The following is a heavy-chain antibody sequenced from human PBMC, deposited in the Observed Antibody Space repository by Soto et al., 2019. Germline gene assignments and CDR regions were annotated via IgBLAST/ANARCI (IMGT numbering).Heavy chain of an antibody. J-gene: IGHJ3*02. CDR1: GFTFDDYA. D-gene: IGHD4-17*01. V-gene: IGHV3-9*01. CDR3: KDIPTVTTWLGTFDI. CDR2: ISWNSDSI. Sequence: EVQLVESGGGLVQPGRSLRLSCAASGFTFDDYAMHWVRQAPGKGLEWVSGISWNSDSIGYADSVKGRFTISRDNAKNSLYLQMNRLRAEDTALYYCKDIPTVTTWLGTFDIWGQGTMVTVSS.